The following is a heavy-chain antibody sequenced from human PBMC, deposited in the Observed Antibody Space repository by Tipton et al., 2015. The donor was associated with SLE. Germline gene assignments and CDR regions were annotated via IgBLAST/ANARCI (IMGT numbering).Heavy chain of an antibody. V-gene: IGHV1-46*01. CDR3: ARGRDYSNYRAMCDY. CDR2: INPSGGTT. D-gene: IGHD4-11*01. J-gene: IGHJ4*02. CDR1: GFTFTTYG. Sequence: QSGAEVKKPGASAKVSCKASGFTFTTYGFSWVRQAPGQGLEWMGIINPSGGTTKYAEKFPGRVTMTRDTSTSTVYMELSSLRSEDTAVYYCARGRDYSNYRAMCDYWGQGTLVTVSS.